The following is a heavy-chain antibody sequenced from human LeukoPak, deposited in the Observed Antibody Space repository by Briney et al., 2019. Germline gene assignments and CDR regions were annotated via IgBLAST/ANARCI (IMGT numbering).Heavy chain of an antibody. V-gene: IGHV4-39*01. D-gene: IGHD1-14*01. CDR2: IYYSGST. J-gene: IGHJ6*02. CDR3: ARHGTSRYYYYYYGMDV. CDR1: GGSISSSSYY. Sequence: SETLSLTCTVSGGSISSSSYYWGWIRQPPRKGLEWIGSIYYSGSTYYNPSLKSRVTISVDTSKNQFSLKLSSVTAADTAVYYCARHGTSRYYYYYYGMDVWGQGTTVTVSS.